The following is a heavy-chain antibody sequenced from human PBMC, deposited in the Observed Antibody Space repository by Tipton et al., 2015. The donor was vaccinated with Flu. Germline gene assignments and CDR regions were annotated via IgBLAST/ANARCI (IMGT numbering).Heavy chain of an antibody. Sequence: TLSLTCTVSGGSISSSSYYWGWIRQPPGKGLEWIGSIYYSGSTYYNPSLKSRVTISVDTSKNQFSLKLSSVTAADTAVYYCARDPTLRCGGDCYSTWASYYGMDVWGQGTTVTVSS. V-gene: IGHV4-39*07. J-gene: IGHJ6*02. D-gene: IGHD2-21*02. CDR2: IYYSGST. CDR3: ARDPTLRCGGDCYSTWASYYGMDV. CDR1: GGSISSSSYY.